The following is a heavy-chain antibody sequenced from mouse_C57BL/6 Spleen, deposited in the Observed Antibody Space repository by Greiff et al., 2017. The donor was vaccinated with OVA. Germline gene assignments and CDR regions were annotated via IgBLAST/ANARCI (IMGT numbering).Heavy chain of an antibody. CDR1: GFTFTDYY. CDR3: ARSGAGGLRYYAMDY. J-gene: IGHJ4*01. Sequence: EVQLVESGGGLVQPGGSLSLSCAASGFTFTDYYMSWVRQPPGKALEWLGFIRNKANGYTTEYSASVKGRFTISRDNSQSILYLQMNALRAEDSATYYGARSGAGGLRYYAMDYWGQGTSVTVSS. D-gene: IGHD3-1*01. V-gene: IGHV7-3*01. CDR2: IRNKANGYTT.